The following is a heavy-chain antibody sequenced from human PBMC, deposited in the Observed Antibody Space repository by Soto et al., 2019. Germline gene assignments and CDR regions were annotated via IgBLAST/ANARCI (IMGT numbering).Heavy chain of an antibody. CDR3: ARLLGSSSLYFYGLDV. J-gene: IGHJ6*02. V-gene: IGHV5-51*01. D-gene: IGHD6-6*01. CDR2: IYPGDSDT. CDR1: AYIFTRNW. Sequence: GESLKISCKGSAYIFTRNWIAWLRQMPWKGLEWMGIIYPGDSDTRYSPSFQGQVTMSADRSISTAYLQWSSLKASDTAIYYCARLLGSSSLYFYGLDVWGQGTTVTVSS.